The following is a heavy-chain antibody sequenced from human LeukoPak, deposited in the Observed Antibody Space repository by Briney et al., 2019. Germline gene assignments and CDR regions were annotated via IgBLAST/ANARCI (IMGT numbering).Heavy chain of an antibody. D-gene: IGHD6-6*01. J-gene: IGHJ1*01. CDR1: GGSFSCYY. CDR2: INHSGST. V-gene: IGHV4-34*01. Sequence: SETLSLTCAVYGGSFSCYYWSWIRQPTGKGLEWIGEINHSGSTNYNPSLKSRVTISVDTCKNQFSLKLSSVTAADTAVYYCARPKYSSTLYFPQWSQGSLLTVSS. CDR3: ARPKYSSTLYFPQ.